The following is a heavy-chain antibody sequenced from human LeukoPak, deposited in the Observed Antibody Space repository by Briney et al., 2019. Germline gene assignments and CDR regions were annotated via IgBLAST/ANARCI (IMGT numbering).Heavy chain of an antibody. D-gene: IGHD3-16*01. CDR3: ARDSWGDGGDY. Sequence: PSETLSLTCAVYGGSFSGYYWSWIRQPAGKGLEWIGRIYTSGSTNYNPSLKSRVTISVDTSKNQFSLKLSSVTAADTAVYYCARDSWGDGGDYWGQGTLVTVSS. CDR1: GGSFSGYY. J-gene: IGHJ4*02. V-gene: IGHV4-4*07. CDR2: IYTSGST.